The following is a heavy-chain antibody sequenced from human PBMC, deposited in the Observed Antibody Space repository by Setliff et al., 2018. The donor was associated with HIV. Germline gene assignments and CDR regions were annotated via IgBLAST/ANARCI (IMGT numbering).Heavy chain of an antibody. Sequence: GGSLRLSCTASGFTFGDYAMTWVRQAPGKGLKWVGFIRSKTYVGTTEYAASVKGRFTISRDDSKSIAYLQINSVKIEDTAVYYCTRDSPGGNSYYYGMDVWGQGTTVTVS. V-gene: IGHV3-49*04. CDR2: IRSKTYVGTT. CDR1: GFTFGDYA. CDR3: TRDSPGGNSYYYGMDV. J-gene: IGHJ6*02. D-gene: IGHD2-15*01.